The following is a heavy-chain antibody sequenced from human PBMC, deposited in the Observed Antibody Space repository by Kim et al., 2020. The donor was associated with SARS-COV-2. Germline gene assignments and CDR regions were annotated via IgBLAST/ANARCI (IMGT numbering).Heavy chain of an antibody. CDR1: GFTFSSYD. CDR3: ARAIQLWKGMLWYFDL. Sequence: GGSLRLSCAASGFTFSSYDMHWVRQATGKGLEWVSAIGTAGDTYYPGSVKGRFTISRENAKNSLYLQMNSLRAGDTAVYYCARAIQLWKGMLWYFDLWGRGTLVTVSS. D-gene: IGHD5-18*01. J-gene: IGHJ2*01. CDR2: IGTAGDT. V-gene: IGHV3-13*04.